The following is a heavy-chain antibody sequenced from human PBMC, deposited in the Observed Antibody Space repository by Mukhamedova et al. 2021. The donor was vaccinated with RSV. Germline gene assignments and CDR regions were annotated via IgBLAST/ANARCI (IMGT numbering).Heavy chain of an antibody. CDR2: IYYSGST. V-gene: IGHV4-59*13. J-gene: IGHJ4*02. Sequence: GKGLEWIGYIYYSGSTNYNPSFKSRVTISVDTSKNQFSLKLSSVTAADTAVYCCARNFYGSGIALGFWGQGTLVTVSS. D-gene: IGHD3-10*01. CDR3: ARNFYGSGIALGF.